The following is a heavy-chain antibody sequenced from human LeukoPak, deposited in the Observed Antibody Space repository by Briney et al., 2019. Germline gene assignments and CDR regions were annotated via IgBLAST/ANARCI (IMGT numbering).Heavy chain of an antibody. J-gene: IGHJ4*02. D-gene: IGHD3-22*01. CDR3: AKSFGAYYYDSSGYYGY. V-gene: IGHV3-43*02. Sequence: GGSKILCCAASGFTFDDYAMHWVRQGPGKGLEWVSLISGDANTTYYADSLKARFTPSRDNSKNSLYLQMNSLRADDTALYYCAKSFGAYYYDSSGYYGYWGERSLASVSA. CDR1: GFTFDDYA. CDR2: ISGDANTT.